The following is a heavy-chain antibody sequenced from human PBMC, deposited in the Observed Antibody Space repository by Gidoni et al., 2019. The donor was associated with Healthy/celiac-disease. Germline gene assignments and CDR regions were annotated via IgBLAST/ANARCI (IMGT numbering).Heavy chain of an antibody. CDR2: ISSSSSYI. CDR3: ASDRTYYYGSGSSDFDY. D-gene: IGHD3-10*01. J-gene: IGHJ4*02. V-gene: IGHV3-21*01. Sequence: EVQLVESGGGLVKPGGSLRLSCAASGFPFSSYSMNWVRQAPGKGLEWVSSISSSSSYIYYADSVKGRFTISRDNAKNSLYLQMNSLRAEDTAVYYCASDRTYYYGSGSSDFDYWGQGTLVTVSS. CDR1: GFPFSSYS.